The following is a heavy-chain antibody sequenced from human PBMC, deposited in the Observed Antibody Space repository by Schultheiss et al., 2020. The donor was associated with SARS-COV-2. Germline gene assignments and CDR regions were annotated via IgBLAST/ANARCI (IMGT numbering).Heavy chain of an antibody. D-gene: IGHD3-10*01. CDR2: IYYSGST. CDR1: GGSISSSSYY. V-gene: IGHV4-39*01. Sequence: SQTLSLTCTVSGGSISSSSYYWGWIRQPPGKGLEWIGSIYYSGSTYYNPSLKSRVTISVDTSKNQFSLKLSSVTAADTAVYYCARHGSGYYGMDVWGQGTTVTVSS. J-gene: IGHJ6*02. CDR3: ARHGSGYYGMDV.